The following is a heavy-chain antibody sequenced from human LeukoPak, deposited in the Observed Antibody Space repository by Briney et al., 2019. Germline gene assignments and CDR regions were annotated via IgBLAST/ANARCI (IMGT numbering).Heavy chain of an antibody. CDR1: GYTFTGYY. CDR3: ARGSSGWFFPGVY. CDR2: INPNSGGT. V-gene: IGHV1-2*02. Sequence: GASVKVSCKASGYTFTGYYMHWVRQAPGQGLEWMGWINPNSGGTNYAQKFQGRVTMTRDTSISTAYMELSRLRSDDTAVYYCARGSSGWFFPGVYWGQGTLVTVSS. D-gene: IGHD6-19*01. J-gene: IGHJ4*02.